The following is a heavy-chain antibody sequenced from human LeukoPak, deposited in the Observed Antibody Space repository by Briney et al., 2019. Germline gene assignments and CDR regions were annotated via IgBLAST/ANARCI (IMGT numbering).Heavy chain of an antibody. CDR1: GGSISSYY. V-gene: IGHV4-59*08. Sequence: SPSETLSLTCTVSGGSISSYYWSWIRQPPGKGLEWIGYIYYSGSTNYNPSLKSRVTISVDTSKNQFSLKLSSVTAADTAVYYCARHSSGSLYYFDYWGQGTLVTVSS. CDR3: ARHSSGSLYYFDY. CDR2: IYYSGST. J-gene: IGHJ4*02. D-gene: IGHD3-22*01.